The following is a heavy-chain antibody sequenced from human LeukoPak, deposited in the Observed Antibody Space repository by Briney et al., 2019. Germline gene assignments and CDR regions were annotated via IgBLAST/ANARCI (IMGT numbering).Heavy chain of an antibody. CDR2: ISVSGGIT. J-gene: IGHJ4*02. D-gene: IGHD5-12*01. Sequence: GGSLRLSCAASGFTFSSSAMARVRQAPGKGLEWVSAISVSGGITYYADSVKGRFTISRDNSKNTLYLQMNSLRAEDTAVCYCAKCGCSGCHVSDYWGQGTLVTVSS. V-gene: IGHV3-23*01. CDR1: GFTFSSSA. CDR3: AKCGCSGCHVSDY.